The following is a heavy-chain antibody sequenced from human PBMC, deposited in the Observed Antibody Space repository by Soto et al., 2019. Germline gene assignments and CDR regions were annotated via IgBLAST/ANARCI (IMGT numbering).Heavy chain of an antibody. V-gene: IGHV1-18*01. CDR3: ARGRCGYSYGYYYYGRDV. D-gene: IGHD5-18*01. Sequence: ASVKVSCKASGYTFTSYGISWVRQAPGQGLEWMGWISAYNGNTNYAQKLQGRVTMTTDTSTSTAYMELRSLRSNDTAVYYCARGRCGYSYGYYYYGRDVWGQGTTVTVSS. CDR1: GYTFTSYG. CDR2: ISAYNGNT. J-gene: IGHJ6*02.